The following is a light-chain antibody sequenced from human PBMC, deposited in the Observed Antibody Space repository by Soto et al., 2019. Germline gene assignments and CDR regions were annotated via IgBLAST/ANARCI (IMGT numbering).Light chain of an antibody. CDR3: VLYMGSGIWV. V-gene: IGLV8-61*01. J-gene: IGLJ3*02. CDR2: STN. Sequence: QAVVTQEPSVSGSPGGTVTLTCGWSSGSVSTSYYPSWYQQTPGQAPRTLIYSTNTRSSGVPDRFSGSILGNKAALTITGAQADDESDYYCVLYMGSGIWVFGGWTKVTVL. CDR1: SGSVSTSYY.